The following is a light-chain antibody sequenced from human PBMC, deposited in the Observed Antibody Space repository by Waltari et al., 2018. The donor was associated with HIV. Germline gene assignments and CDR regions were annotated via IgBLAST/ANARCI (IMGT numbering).Light chain of an antibody. Sequence: YVLTQPPSVSVAPGEAARLSCGGNNIEDNTVHWYQQKPGQAPVLVIYYNDDRPSGIPERFSGSNSQNTATLTISRVEAGDEADYYCQVWDDIIGPYVVFGGGTKLTVL. J-gene: IGLJ3*02. V-gene: IGLV3-21*04. CDR2: YND. CDR1: NIEDNT. CDR3: QVWDDIIGPYVV.